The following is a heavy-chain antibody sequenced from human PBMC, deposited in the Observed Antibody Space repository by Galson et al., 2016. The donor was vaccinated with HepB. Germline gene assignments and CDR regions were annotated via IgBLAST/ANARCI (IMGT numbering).Heavy chain of an antibody. V-gene: IGHV4-59*01. CDR3: ARGHNGFAGY. D-gene: IGHD2-8*01. CDR1: GGSTTTYY. Sequence: SETLSLTCTVSGGSTTTYYWSWIRQPPGKGLEWIGYISYSGSANYNPSLKGRVTISLDTSKNQFSLELSSVTAADTAVYFCARGHNGFAGYWGQGAPVTVSS. CDR2: ISYSGSA. J-gene: IGHJ4*02.